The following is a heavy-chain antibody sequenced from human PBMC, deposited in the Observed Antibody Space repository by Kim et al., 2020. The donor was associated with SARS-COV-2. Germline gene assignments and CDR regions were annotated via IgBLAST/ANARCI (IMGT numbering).Heavy chain of an antibody. CDR2: IYYSGST. CDR1: GGSISSYY. Sequence: SETLSLTCTVSGGSISSYYWSWIRQPPGKGLEWIGYIYYSGSTNYNPSLKSRVTISADTSKNQFSLKLSSVTAADTAVYYCARHYCSSTSCELWYWFDPWGQGTLVTVSS. J-gene: IGHJ5*02. V-gene: IGHV4-59*08. D-gene: IGHD2-2*01. CDR3: ARHYCSSTSCELWYWFDP.